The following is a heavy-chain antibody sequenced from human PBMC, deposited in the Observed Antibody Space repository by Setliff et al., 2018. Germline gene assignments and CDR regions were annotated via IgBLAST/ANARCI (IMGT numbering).Heavy chain of an antibody. CDR2: IYSSGST. V-gene: IGHV4-30-4*08. Sequence: SETLSLTCTVSGGSISSGDYYWSWIRQPPGKGPEWIGYIYSSGSTYYNPSLKSRVSISVDASENQFSLKLSSVTAADTAVYYCARESRYYYDNLGTLDYWGQGTLVTVSS. CDR1: GGSISSGDYY. CDR3: ARESRYYYDNLGTLDY. J-gene: IGHJ4*02. D-gene: IGHD3-22*01.